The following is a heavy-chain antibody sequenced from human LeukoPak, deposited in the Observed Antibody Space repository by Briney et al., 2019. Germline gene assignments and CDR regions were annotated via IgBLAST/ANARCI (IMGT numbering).Heavy chain of an antibody. CDR2: IYYTGST. CDR3: ATTENSSGWFAY. D-gene: IGHD6-19*01. V-gene: IGHV4-59*08. Sequence: SETLSLTRTVSGGSINNYYWSWIRQPPGKGLEWIGYIYYTGSTNYNPSLKSRVTISVDTSKNQFSLNLSSVTAADTAVYYCATTENSSGWFAYWGQGTLVTVSS. CDR1: GGSINNYY. J-gene: IGHJ4*02.